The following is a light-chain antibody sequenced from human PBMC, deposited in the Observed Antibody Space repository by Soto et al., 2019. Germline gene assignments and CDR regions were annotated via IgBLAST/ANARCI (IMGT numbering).Light chain of an antibody. CDR2: DAS. V-gene: IGKV3-11*01. J-gene: IGKJ4*01. CDR3: QQRSNWPPVT. CDR1: QSVSSN. Sequence: EIVLTQSPVILSLSPGERATLSCRASQSVSSNLAWYQHKPGQAPRLLIFDASNRATGIPARFSGSGSGTDFTLTISSLEPEDFAVYYCQQRSNWPPVTFGGGTKVEFK.